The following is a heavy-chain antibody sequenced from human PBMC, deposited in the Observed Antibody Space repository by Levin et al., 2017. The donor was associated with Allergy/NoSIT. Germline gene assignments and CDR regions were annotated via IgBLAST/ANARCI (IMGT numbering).Heavy chain of an antibody. CDR3: ARVRRYSSRPDAFDS. V-gene: IGHV4-59*12. D-gene: IGHD6-13*01. J-gene: IGHJ3*02. CDR2: IYYSGST. Sequence: SCTVSGGSISSYYWSWIRQPPGKGLEWIGYIYYSGSTNYNPSLKSRVTISVDTSKNQFSLKLSSVTAADTAVYYCARVRRYSSRPDAFDSWGQGTMVTVSS. CDR1: GGSISSYY.